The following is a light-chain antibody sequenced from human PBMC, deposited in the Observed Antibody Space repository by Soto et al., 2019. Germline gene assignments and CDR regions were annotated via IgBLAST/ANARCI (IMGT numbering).Light chain of an antibody. CDR1: QSLLHSNGYNY. CDR3: MQALQTPRT. V-gene: IGKV2-28*01. J-gene: IGKJ2*01. Sequence: DIVMTQSPLSLPVTPGEPASISCRSSQSLLHSNGYNYLDWYLQKPGQSPQLLIYLGSNRASGVPDRFSGSGSGTDFTLKISRVEAEDVGVYYCMQALQTPRTFGQGTKRAIK. CDR2: LGS.